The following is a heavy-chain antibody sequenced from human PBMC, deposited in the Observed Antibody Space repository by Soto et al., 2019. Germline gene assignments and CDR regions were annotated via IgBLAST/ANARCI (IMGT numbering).Heavy chain of an antibody. D-gene: IGHD6-13*01. CDR1: GFTFSSYW. V-gene: IGHV3-7*03. CDR3: ARVLNRSRDY. J-gene: IGHJ4*02. CDR2: IKQDGIEK. Sequence: GGSLRLSGAASGFTFSSYWMSWVRQAPGKGLEWVANIKQDGIEKYYVDSVKGRFTISRDNAKNSLYLQMNSLRAEETAVYYCARVLNRSRDYWGQGTLVTVSS.